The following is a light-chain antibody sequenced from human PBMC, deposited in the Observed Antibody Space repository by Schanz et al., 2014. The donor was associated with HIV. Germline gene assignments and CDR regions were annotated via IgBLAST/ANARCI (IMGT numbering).Light chain of an antibody. CDR1: QSLSASF. CDR2: GAS. J-gene: IGKJ1*01. CDR3: QQYNNWPRT. V-gene: IGKV3-15*01. Sequence: EIVLTQSPGTLSLSPGERATLSCRASQSLSASFLAWYQQKPGQAPRLLIYGASTRVTGIPGRFIGSGSGTEFTLTISSLQSEDSAVYYCQQYNNWPRTFGQGTKVEI.